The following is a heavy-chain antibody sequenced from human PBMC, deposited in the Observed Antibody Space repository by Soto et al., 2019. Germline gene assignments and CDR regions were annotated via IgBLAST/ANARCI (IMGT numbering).Heavy chain of an antibody. Sequence: GESLKISCKGSGYSFTSYWMSWVRQAPGKGLEWVGRIKSKTDGGTTDYAAPVKGRFTISRDDSKNTLYLQMNSLKTEDTAVYYCTTSAEGPTRYIYYYYGMDVWGQGTTVTVSS. CDR3: TTSAEGPTRYIYYYYGMDV. CDR1: GYSFTSYW. V-gene: IGHV3-15*01. D-gene: IGHD3-9*01. CDR2: IKSKTDGGTT. J-gene: IGHJ6*02.